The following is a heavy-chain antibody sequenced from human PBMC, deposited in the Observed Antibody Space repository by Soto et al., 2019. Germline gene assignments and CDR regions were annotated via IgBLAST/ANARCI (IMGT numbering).Heavy chain of an antibody. Sequence: SETLSRTFPVSGGSISSGDYYWSWIRQPPVKVLEWIGYIYYSGTTYYNPSLKSRVTISVHTSKNQFSLKVSSVTAADTAVYYFDRELIQICPHYYYVMEVWGQGTTVTVSS. CDR3: DRELIQICPHYYYVMEV. J-gene: IGHJ6*02. CDR2: IYYSGTT. V-gene: IGHV4-30-4*01. D-gene: IGHD3-16*01. CDR1: GGSISSGDYY.